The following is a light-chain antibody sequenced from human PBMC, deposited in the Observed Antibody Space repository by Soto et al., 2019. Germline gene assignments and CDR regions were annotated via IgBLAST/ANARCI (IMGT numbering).Light chain of an antibody. V-gene: IGKV3-11*01. Sequence: EIVSTLSSSTLSLYPEESAAVSCKASQSVASHLAWYQQKPGKPPRLLMYDASNSAAGVPARFSGSASGTAFTLTISSLETEDFAIYLCQQRLTGLLTLGGWT. J-gene: IGKJ4*01. CDR2: DAS. CDR1: QSVASH. CDR3: QQRLTGLLT.